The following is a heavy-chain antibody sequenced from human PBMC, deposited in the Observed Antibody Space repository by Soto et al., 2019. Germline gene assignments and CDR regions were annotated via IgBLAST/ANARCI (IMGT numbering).Heavy chain of an antibody. CDR2: IYHSGST. CDR1: GASISSSNW. J-gene: IGHJ4*02. D-gene: IGHD3-10*01. Sequence: QVQLQESGPGLVKPSGTLSLTCAVSGASISSSNWWTWVRQPPGKGLEWIGEIYHSGSTNYNPSLLSRVTISLDKSKNHFSLRLSSVTAADTAVYYCATSRGSGSLDNWGQGTLVTVSS. V-gene: IGHV4-4*02. CDR3: ATSRGSGSLDN.